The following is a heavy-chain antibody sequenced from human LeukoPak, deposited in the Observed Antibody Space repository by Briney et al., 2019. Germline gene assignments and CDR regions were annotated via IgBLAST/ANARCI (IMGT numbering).Heavy chain of an antibody. Sequence: PETLSLTCTVSGDSISGYFWSWIRQPPGRGLEWIGYIYYSGSTSYNPSLKSRVTISVDTSKNQFSLKLSSVNAADTAVYYCARYDILTGYGSRALDNWGQGTLVTVSS. CDR3: ARYDILTGYGSRALDN. V-gene: IGHV4-59*01. J-gene: IGHJ4*02. D-gene: IGHD3-9*01. CDR2: IYYSGST. CDR1: GDSISGYF.